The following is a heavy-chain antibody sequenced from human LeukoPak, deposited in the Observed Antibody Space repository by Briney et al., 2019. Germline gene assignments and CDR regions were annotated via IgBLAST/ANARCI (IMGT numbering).Heavy chain of an antibody. CDR2: ISSSSTI. CDR3: AREGGYSYGNFDY. D-gene: IGHD5-18*01. V-gene: IGHV3-48*01. Sequence: GGSLRLSCAASGFTFSSYSMNWVRQAPGKGLEWVSYISSSSTIYYADSVKGRFTISRDNAKNSLYLQMNSLRAEDTAVYYCAREGGYSYGNFDYWGQGTLVTVSS. J-gene: IGHJ4*02. CDR1: GFTFSSYS.